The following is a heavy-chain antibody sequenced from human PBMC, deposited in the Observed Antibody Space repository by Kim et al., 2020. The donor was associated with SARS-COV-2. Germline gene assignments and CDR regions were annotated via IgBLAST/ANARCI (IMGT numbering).Heavy chain of an antibody. J-gene: IGHJ4*02. CDR1: GFTFDDYA. D-gene: IGHD3-10*01. CDR2: ISWNSGSI. V-gene: IGHV3-9*01. CDR3: AKAMVRGLRDKIPDY. Sequence: GGSLRLSCAASGFTFDDYAMHWVRQAPGKGLEWVSGISWNSGSIGYADSVKGRFTISRDNAKNSLYLQMNSLRAEDTALYYCAKAMVRGLRDKIPDYWGQGTLVTVSS.